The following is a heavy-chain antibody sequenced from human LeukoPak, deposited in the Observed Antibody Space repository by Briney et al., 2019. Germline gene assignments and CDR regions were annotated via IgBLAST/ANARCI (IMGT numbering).Heavy chain of an antibody. CDR1: GGSFSGYY. CDR2: INHSGST. D-gene: IGHD3-16*01. CDR3: ARHLIRRAGYYFDY. Sequence: SETLSLTCAVYGGSFSGYYWSWIRQPPGKGLEWIGEINHSGSTNYNPSLKSRVTISVDTSKNQFSLKLSSVTAADTAVYYCARHLIRRAGYYFDYWGQGTLVTVSS. J-gene: IGHJ4*02. V-gene: IGHV4-34*01.